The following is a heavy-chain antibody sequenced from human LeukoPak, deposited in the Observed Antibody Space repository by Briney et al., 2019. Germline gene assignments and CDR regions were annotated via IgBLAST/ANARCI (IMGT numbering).Heavy chain of an antibody. CDR1: GFTFTSSA. J-gene: IGHJ6*03. D-gene: IGHD5-18*01. Sequence: SVKVSCKASGFTFTSSAVQWVRQARGQRLEWIGWIVVGSGNTNYAQKFQERVTITRDMSTSTAYMELSSLRSEDTAVYYCAADPTPRIQLWLRGGGNYYYYMDVWGKGTTVTVSS. CDR3: AADPTPRIQLWLRGGGNYYYYMDV. V-gene: IGHV1-58*01. CDR2: IVVGSGNT.